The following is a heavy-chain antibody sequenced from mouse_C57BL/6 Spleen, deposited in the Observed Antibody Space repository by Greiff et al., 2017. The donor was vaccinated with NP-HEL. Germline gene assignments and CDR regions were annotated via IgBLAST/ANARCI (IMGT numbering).Heavy chain of an antibody. Sequence: QVQLQQSGAELVKPGASVKISCKASGYTFTDYYINWVKQRPGQGLEWIGKIGPGSGSTYYNEKFKGKATLTADKSSSTAYMQLSSLTSEDSAVYFCARSHYYGSSYPHYYAMDYWGQGTSVTVSS. D-gene: IGHD1-1*01. V-gene: IGHV1-77*01. CDR2: IGPGSGST. CDR1: GYTFTDYY. J-gene: IGHJ4*01. CDR3: ARSHYYGSSYPHYYAMDY.